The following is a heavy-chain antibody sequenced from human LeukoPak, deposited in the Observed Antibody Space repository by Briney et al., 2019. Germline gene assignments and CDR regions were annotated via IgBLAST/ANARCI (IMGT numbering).Heavy chain of an antibody. V-gene: IGHV4-30-4*08. J-gene: IGHJ4*02. D-gene: IGHD2-2*01. Sequence: SETLSLTCAVYGGSFSGYYWSWIRQPPGKGLEWIGYIYYSGSTYYNPSLKSRVTISVDTSKNQFSLKLSSVTAADTAVYYCARFLKRRRYCSSTSCLPYFDYWGQGTLVTVSS. CDR3: ARFLKRRRYCSSTSCLPYFDY. CDR1: GGSFSGYY. CDR2: IYYSGST.